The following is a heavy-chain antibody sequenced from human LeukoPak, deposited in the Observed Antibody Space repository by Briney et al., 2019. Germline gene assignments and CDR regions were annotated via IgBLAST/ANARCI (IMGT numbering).Heavy chain of an antibody. CDR1: GYTFTSYA. CDR2: INPNSGGT. J-gene: IGHJ6*02. Sequence: ASVKVSCKASGYTFTSYAMNWVRQAPGQGLEWMGWINPNSGGTNYAQKFQGWVTMTRDTSISTAYMELSRLRSDDTAVYYCARDRYSSGLYYYYYYGMDVWGQGTTVTVSS. D-gene: IGHD6-19*01. CDR3: ARDRYSSGLYYYYYYGMDV. V-gene: IGHV1-2*04.